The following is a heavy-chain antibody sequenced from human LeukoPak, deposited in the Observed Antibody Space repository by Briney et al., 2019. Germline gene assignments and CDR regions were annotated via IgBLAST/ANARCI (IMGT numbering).Heavy chain of an antibody. CDR2: ISGSGGST. CDR1: GFTFSSYT. Sequence: GGSLRLSCAASGFTFSSYTMSWVRQAPGKGLEWVSAISGSGGSTYYADSVKGRFTISRDNSKNTLYLQMNSLRAEDTAVYYCAGLSNWNAYFDYWGQGTLVTVSS. J-gene: IGHJ4*02. V-gene: IGHV3-23*01. D-gene: IGHD1-20*01. CDR3: AGLSNWNAYFDY.